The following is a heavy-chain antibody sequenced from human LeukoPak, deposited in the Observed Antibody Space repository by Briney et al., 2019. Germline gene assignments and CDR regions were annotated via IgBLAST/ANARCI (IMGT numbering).Heavy chain of an antibody. CDR3: ARERSLKYFDY. J-gene: IGHJ4*02. Sequence: PGRSLRLSCATSGFTFSSYAMHWVRQAPGKGLEWVAVISYDGSNKYYADSVKGRFTISRDNSKNTLYLQMNSLRAEDTAVYYCARERSLKYFDYWGQGTLVTVSS. CDR2: ISYDGSNK. V-gene: IGHV3-30-3*01. CDR1: GFTFSSYA.